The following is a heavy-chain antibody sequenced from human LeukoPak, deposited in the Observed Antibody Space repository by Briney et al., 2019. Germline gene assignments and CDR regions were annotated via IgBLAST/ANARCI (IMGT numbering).Heavy chain of an antibody. J-gene: IGHJ5*02. CDR1: GYTFTSSY. D-gene: IGHD3-3*01. V-gene: IGHV1-46*01. CDR3: ARDQIFGLGSGWFDP. Sequence: ASVKVSCKASGYTFTSSYMHWVRQAPGQGLEWMGIINPSGGSTTYAQKFQGRVTMTRDTSTSTVYMELSSLRSEDTAVYYCARDQIFGLGSGWFDPWGQGTLVTVSS. CDR2: INPSGGST.